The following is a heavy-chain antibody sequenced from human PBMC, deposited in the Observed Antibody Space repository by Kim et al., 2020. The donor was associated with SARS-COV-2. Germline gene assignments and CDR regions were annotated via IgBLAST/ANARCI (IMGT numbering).Heavy chain of an antibody. V-gene: IGHV3-11*04. D-gene: IGHD5-12*01. Sequence: ADSVKGRFTISRDNAKNSLYLQMNSLRAEDTAVYYCARERDAKARMGGMDVWGQGTTVTV. J-gene: IGHJ6*02. CDR3: ARERDAKARMGGMDV.